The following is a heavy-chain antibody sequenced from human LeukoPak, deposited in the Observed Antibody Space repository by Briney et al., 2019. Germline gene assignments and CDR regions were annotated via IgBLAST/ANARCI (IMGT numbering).Heavy chain of an antibody. CDR2: ISSSSSYI. CDR3: ARDSLEWSSWPDY. D-gene: IGHD3-3*01. J-gene: IGHJ4*02. V-gene: IGHV3-21*01. Sequence: GGSLRLSCAASGFTFSSYSMNWVRQAPGKGLEWVSSISSSSSYIYYADSVKGRFTISRDNAKNSLYLQMNSLRAEDTAVYYWARDSLEWSSWPDYWGQGTLVTVSS. CDR1: GFTFSSYS.